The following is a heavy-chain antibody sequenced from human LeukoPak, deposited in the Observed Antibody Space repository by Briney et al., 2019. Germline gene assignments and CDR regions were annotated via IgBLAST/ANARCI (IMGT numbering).Heavy chain of an antibody. CDR3: ARRWYYYGSGSYHDAFDI. D-gene: IGHD3-10*01. CDR2: ISSSGSTI. Sequence: GGSLRLSCAASGFTFSSYEMNWVRQAPGKGLEWVSYISSSGSTIYYADSVKGRFTISRDNAKNSLYLQMNSLRAEDTAVYYCARRWYYYGSGSYHDAFDIWGQGTMVTVSS. V-gene: IGHV3-48*03. J-gene: IGHJ3*02. CDR1: GFTFSSYE.